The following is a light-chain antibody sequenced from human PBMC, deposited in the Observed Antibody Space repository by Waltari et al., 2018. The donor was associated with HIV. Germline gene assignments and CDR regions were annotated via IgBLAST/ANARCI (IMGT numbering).Light chain of an antibody. CDR1: SSDVGSYNV. CDR2: EVT. J-gene: IGLJ1*01. V-gene: IGLV2-23*02. Sequence: QSALTQPASVSGSPGQSITISCTGTSSDVGSYNVVSWYQQHPGKAPKLMIYEVTKRPSGVSKRFSGSNSGNTASLTISGLQAEDEADYYCCSYAGRSTHVFGTGTKVTVL. CDR3: CSYAGRSTHV.